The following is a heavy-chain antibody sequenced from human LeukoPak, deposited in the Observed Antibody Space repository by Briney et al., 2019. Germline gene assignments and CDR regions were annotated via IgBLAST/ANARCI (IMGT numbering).Heavy chain of an antibody. J-gene: IGHJ4*02. CDR3: AKEKAGYCSSTSCFDGYDY. CDR1: GFTFSSYA. Sequence: GGSLRLSCAASGFTFSSYAMSWVRQAPGKGLEWVSAISGSGGSTYYADSVKGRFSISRDNSKNTLYLQLNSLRAEDTAVYYCAKEKAGYCSSTSCFDGYDYWGQGTLVTVSS. V-gene: IGHV3-23*01. D-gene: IGHD2-2*01. CDR2: ISGSGGST.